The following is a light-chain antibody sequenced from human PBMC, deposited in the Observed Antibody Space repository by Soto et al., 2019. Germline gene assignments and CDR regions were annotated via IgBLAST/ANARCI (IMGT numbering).Light chain of an antibody. Sequence: QSVLTQPPSASGTPGQRVTVSCSGTSSNIGNNYVCWYQQLPGTAPKLLIYRNTQRPSGVPDRFSGSKSGTSASLAISGLRSDDEAEYYCTAWDGSLSGVVFGRGTKLTVL. CDR3: TAWDGSLSGVV. CDR1: SSNIGNNY. J-gene: IGLJ2*01. V-gene: IGLV1-47*01. CDR2: RNT.